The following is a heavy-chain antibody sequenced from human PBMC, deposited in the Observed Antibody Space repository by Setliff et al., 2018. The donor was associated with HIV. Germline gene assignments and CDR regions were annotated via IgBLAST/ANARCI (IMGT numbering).Heavy chain of an antibody. Sequence: GSLRLSCAASGLTLSTYSMSWVRQAPGKGLQWVSAIDPTGTYTYYVDSVKGRFTISRDNSKNTLYLQLNSLRPEDTAVYYCASARIPTGGTSTSLDYWGQGTLVTVSS. CDR2: IDPTGTYT. J-gene: IGHJ4*02. V-gene: IGHV3-23*05. D-gene: IGHD1-1*01. CDR3: ASARIPTGGTSTSLDY. CDR1: GLTLSTYS.